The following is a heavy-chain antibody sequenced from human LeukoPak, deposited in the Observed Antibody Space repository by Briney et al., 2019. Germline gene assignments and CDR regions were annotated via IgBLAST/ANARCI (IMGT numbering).Heavy chain of an antibody. V-gene: IGHV4-39*01. Sequence: PSETLSLTCTVFGGSISSGGYYWSWIRQPPGRGLEWIGSIYYSGSTYYNPPLKSRVTISVDTSNNQFSLKLSSVTAADTAVYYCARRGPYGGNSGNFQHWGQGTLVTVSS. CDR2: IYYSGST. CDR3: ARRGPYGGNSGNFQH. CDR1: GGSISSGGYY. D-gene: IGHD4-17*01. J-gene: IGHJ1*01.